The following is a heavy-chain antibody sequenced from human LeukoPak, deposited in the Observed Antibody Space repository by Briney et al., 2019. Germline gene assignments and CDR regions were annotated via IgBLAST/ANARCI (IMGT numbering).Heavy chain of an antibody. J-gene: IGHJ4*02. CDR2: IIPILGIA. Sequence: SVKVSCKASGGTFSSYAISWVRQAPGQGLEWMGRIIPILGIANYAQKFQGRVTITADKSTSTAYMELSSLRSEDTAVYYCAKDECEELGYCSSTSLDYWGQGTLVTVSS. V-gene: IGHV1-69*04. CDR3: AKDECEELGYCSSTSLDY. D-gene: IGHD2-2*01. CDR1: GGTFSSYA.